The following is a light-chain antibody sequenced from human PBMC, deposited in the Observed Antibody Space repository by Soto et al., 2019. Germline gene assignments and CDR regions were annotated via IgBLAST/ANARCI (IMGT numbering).Light chain of an antibody. CDR2: EGS. CDR1: SNDVGSYNL. Sequence: QSALTQPASVSGSPGQSITISCTGTSNDVGSYNLVSWYQQHPGKAPKLMIYEGSKRPSGVSNRFSGSKSGNTASLTSSGLQAEDEADYYCCSYAGSSTWVFGGGTKLTVL. J-gene: IGLJ3*02. CDR3: CSYAGSSTWV. V-gene: IGLV2-23*01.